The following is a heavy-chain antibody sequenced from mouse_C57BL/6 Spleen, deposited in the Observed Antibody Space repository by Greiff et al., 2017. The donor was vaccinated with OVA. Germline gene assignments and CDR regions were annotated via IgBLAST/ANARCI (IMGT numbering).Heavy chain of an antibody. CDR3: AIDSSCYVWAMDY. J-gene: IGHJ4*01. CDR2: IHPSDSDT. Sequence: QVQLQQPGAELVKPGASVKVSCKASGYTFTSSWMHWVKQRPGQGLEWIGRIHPSDSDTNYNPKFKGKATLTVDKSSSTAYMQLSSLTSEDSAVYYGAIDSSCYVWAMDYWGQGTSVTVSS. V-gene: IGHV1-74*01. D-gene: IGHD3-2*02. CDR1: GYTFTSSW.